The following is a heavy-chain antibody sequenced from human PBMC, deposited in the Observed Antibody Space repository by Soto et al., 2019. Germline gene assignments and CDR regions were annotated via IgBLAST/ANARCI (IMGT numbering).Heavy chain of an antibody. D-gene: IGHD6-6*01. CDR3: ARGGEYHRSRHAY. J-gene: IGHJ4*02. V-gene: IGHV1-69*02. CDR1: GGTFSSYT. Sequence: ASVKVSCKASGGTFSSYTISWVRQAPGQGLEWMGRIISILGIANYAQKFQGRVTITADKSTSTAYMELSSLRSEDTAVYYCARGGEYHRSRHAYWGQGSLVIVSS. CDR2: IISILGIA.